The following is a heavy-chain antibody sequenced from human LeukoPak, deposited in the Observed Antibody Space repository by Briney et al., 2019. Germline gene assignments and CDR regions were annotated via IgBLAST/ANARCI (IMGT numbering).Heavy chain of an antibody. J-gene: IGHJ4*02. CDR1: GFTFDDYA. CDR2: ISWNSGSI. V-gene: IGHV3-9*01. D-gene: IGHD3-10*01. Sequence: PGGSLRLSCAASGFTFDDYAMHWVRQAPGKGLEWVSGISWNSGSIGYADSVKGRFTISRDNAKNSLYLQMNSLRAEDTALYYCAKDTFGGFRYYYGSGRQFFDYWGQGTLVTVSS. CDR3: AKDTFGGFRYYYGSGRQFFDY.